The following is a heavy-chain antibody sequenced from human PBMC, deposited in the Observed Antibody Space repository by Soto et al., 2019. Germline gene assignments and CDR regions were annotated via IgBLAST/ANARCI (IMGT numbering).Heavy chain of an antibody. CDR2: IYTSGST. CDR3: ARGSGLYSSSWYGY. D-gene: IGHD6-13*01. V-gene: IGHV4-4*07. CDR1: GGSISSYY. J-gene: IGHJ4*02. Sequence: KPSETLSLTCTVSGGSISSYYLSWIRQPAGKGLEWIGRIYTSGSTNYNPSLKSRVTMSVDTSKNQFSLKLSSVTAADTAVYYCARGSGLYSSSWYGYWGQGTLVTVSS.